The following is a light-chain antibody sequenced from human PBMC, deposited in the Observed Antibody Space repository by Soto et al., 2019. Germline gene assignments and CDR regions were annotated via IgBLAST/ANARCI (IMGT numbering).Light chain of an antibody. CDR1: QAIHSY. CDR2: ATS. Sequence: DIQMTQSPSSLSASVGDRVTINCRASQAIHSYLNWYQQKPGKAPNLLIFATSTLQSGVPSRFSGSGSGTDFTLTISRLQPEDFATYYCQQSETFDPVNKVDIK. CDR3: QQSET. V-gene: IGKV1-39*01. J-gene: IGKJ3*01.